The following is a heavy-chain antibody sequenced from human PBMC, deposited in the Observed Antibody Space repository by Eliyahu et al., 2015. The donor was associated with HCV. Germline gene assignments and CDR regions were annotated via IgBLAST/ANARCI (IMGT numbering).Heavy chain of an antibody. CDR2: ISAYNGNT. D-gene: IGHD3-10*01. V-gene: IGHV1-18*01. CDR3: ARVVQGGLWFGELFVSAYYYYGMDV. Sequence: QVQLVQSGAEVKKPGASVKVSCKASGYTFTSYGIXWVRXAPGQGLEWMGWISAYNGNTNXAQKLQGRVTMTTDTSTSTXYMELRSLRSDDTAVYYCARVVQGGLWFGELFVSAYYYYGMDVWGQGTTVTVSS. J-gene: IGHJ6*02. CDR1: GYTFTSYG.